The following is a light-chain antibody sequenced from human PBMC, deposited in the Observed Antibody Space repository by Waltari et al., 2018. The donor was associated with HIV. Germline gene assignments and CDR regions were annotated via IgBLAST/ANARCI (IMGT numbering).Light chain of an antibody. J-gene: IGLJ3*02. V-gene: IGLV1-44*01. CDR2: SNK. CDR1: SSNIGSNT. CDR3: AAWDDSLNGLWV. Sequence: QSVLTQPPSASGTPGQRVTISCSGSSSNIGSNTVNWYQQLPGTAPKLLIYSNKPRPSGFPDRFPGSKSGTSASLAISGLQSEDEADYYCAAWDDSLNGLWVFGGGTKLTVL.